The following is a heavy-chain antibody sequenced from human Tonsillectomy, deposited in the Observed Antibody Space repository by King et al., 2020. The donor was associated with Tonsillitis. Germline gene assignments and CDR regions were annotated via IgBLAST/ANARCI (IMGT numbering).Heavy chain of an antibody. CDR1: GFTFSNYG. D-gene: IGHD2-21*02. CDR2: MWYDGSHK. V-gene: IGHV3-33*08. J-gene: IGHJ4*02. Sequence: VQLVESGGGVVQPGRSLRLSCAASGFTFSNYGMHWVRQAPGKGLEWVAVMWYDGSHKDYADSVKGRFTISRDNSKNTLYLQMNSLRAEDTAVYYCAGDRCGGDCYCPGYWGQGTLVTVSS. CDR3: AGDRCGGDCYCPGY.